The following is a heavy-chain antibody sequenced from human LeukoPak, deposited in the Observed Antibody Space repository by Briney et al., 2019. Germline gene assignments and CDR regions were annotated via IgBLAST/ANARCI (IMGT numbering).Heavy chain of an antibody. Sequence: PSETLSLTCAVSGGSISSNSYYWGWIRQPPGKGLEWIGSIYYSGSTYYNPSLKSRVTISVDTSKNQFSLKLSSVTAADTAVYYCAKEIRGVSRYYYYYMDVWGKGTTVTVSS. CDR3: AKEIRGVSRYYYYYMDV. D-gene: IGHD3-10*01. V-gene: IGHV4-39*07. CDR2: IYYSGST. J-gene: IGHJ6*03. CDR1: GGSISSNSYY.